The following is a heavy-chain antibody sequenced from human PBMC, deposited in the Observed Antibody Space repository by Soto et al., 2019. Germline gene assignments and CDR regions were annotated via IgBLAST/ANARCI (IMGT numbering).Heavy chain of an antibody. Sequence: VASVKVSCKVSGYTLTELSMHWVRQAPGKGLEWMGGFDPEDGETIYAQKFQGRVTMTEDTSTDTAYMELSSLRSEDTAVYYCAASQGYYDSSGYTGAFDIWGQGTMVTVS. CDR3: AASQGYYDSSGYTGAFDI. CDR2: FDPEDGET. CDR1: GYTLTELS. V-gene: IGHV1-24*01. J-gene: IGHJ3*02. D-gene: IGHD3-22*01.